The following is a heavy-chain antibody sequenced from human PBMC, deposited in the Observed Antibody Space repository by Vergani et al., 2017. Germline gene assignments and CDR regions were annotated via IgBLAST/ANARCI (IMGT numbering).Heavy chain of an antibody. CDR3: SRVEVVPAVSYNYYYGMDV. J-gene: IGHJ6*02. V-gene: IGHV1-18*01. CDR2: ISVYNGNT. CDR1: GYTFPSYG. D-gene: IGHD2-2*01. Sequence: QVQLVQSGAEVKKPWASVKVSCKASGYTFPSYGISWVRQAPGQGLEWMGWISVYNGNTNYAQKFRGRVTMTTDKSPSTAYMALRSLRSDGTAVYYCSRVEVVPAVSYNYYYGMDVWGQGTTVTVSS.